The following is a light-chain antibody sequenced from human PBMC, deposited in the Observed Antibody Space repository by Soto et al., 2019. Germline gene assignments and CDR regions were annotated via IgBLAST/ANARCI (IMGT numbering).Light chain of an antibody. CDR1: QSVSSSY. CDR2: CAS. Sequence: EIVVTQSPGTLSFSPGESATLSCRASQSVSSSYLAWYHQKHGQAPRLRIYCASSGATAIPDRFSGSGSGTDFTPTISRLEPEDFAVYYCMQYGSSPPYTFGQGTKLEI. V-gene: IGKV3-20*01. J-gene: IGKJ2*01. CDR3: MQYGSSPPYT.